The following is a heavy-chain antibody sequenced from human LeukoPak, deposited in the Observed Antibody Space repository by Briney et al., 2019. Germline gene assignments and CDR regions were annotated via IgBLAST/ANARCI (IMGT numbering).Heavy chain of an antibody. D-gene: IGHD4-23*01. Sequence: RASVKVSCKASGYTFTSYDIYWVRQATGQGLEWMGWMNPNSGNTGYAQKFQGRVTMTRNTSISTAYMELSSLRSEDTAVYYCASMLRWSVYYYGMGVWGQGTTVTVSS. CDR1: GYTFTSYD. J-gene: IGHJ6*02. CDR3: ASMLRWSVYYYGMGV. V-gene: IGHV1-8*01. CDR2: MNPNSGNT.